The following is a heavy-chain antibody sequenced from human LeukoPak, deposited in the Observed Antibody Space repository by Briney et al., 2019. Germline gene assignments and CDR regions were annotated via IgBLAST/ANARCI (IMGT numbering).Heavy chain of an antibody. Sequence: PSETLSLTCAVYGGSFSGYYWSWIRQPPGKGLEWIGEMNHSGSTNYNPSLKSRVTISVDTSKNQFSLKLSSVTAADTAVYYCARRMDYGDYLNWFDPWGQGTLVTVSS. CDR2: MNHSGST. J-gene: IGHJ5*02. D-gene: IGHD4-17*01. V-gene: IGHV4-34*01. CDR1: GGSFSGYY. CDR3: ARRMDYGDYLNWFDP.